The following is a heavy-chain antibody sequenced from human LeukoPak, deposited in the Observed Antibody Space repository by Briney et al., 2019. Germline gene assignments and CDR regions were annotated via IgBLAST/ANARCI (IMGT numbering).Heavy chain of an antibody. V-gene: IGHV4-59*01. Sequence: PSETLSLTCTVPGGSISDYYWNWMRQPPGKGLEWIGYIYYSGRTNYNPSLKSRVSISVDTSKNQFSLKLSSVTAADTAVYYCARDFRGSVDAFDIWGQGTMVAVSS. CDR2: IYYSGRT. J-gene: IGHJ3*02. CDR3: ARDFRGSVDAFDI. CDR1: GGSISDYY.